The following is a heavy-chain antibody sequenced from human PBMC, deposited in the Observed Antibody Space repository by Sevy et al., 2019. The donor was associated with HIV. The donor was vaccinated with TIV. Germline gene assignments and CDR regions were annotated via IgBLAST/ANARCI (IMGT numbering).Heavy chain of an antibody. CDR1: GFTFSSYA. V-gene: IGHV3-21*01. CDR2: INAISSNI. CDR3: ARDLFSGGNAVYGY. D-gene: IGHD2-15*01. J-gene: IGHJ4*01. Sequence: GGSLRLSCAASGFTFSSYAMNWVRQAPGKGLEWVSSINAISSNIYYADSLKGRFTISRDNAENSLYLQMNSVRAEDTAVYYCARDLFSGGNAVYGYWGHGTLVTVSS.